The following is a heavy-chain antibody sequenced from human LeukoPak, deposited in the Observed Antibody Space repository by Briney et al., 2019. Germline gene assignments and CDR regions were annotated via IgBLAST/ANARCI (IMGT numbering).Heavy chain of an antibody. CDR1: GGSFISYA. CDR2: IIPIFGTA. J-gene: IGHJ4*02. V-gene: IGHV1-69*13. D-gene: IGHD3-22*01. Sequence: GASVKVSCKASGGSFISYAISWVRQAPGQGLEWMGGIIPIFGTANYAQKFQGRVTITADESTSTAYMELSSLRSEDTAVYYCARGGYYDSSGRYYFDYWGQGTLVTVS. CDR3: ARGGYYDSSGRYYFDY.